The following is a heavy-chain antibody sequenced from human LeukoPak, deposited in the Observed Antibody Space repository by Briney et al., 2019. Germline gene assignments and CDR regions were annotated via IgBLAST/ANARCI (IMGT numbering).Heavy chain of an antibody. Sequence: PGGSLRLSCAASGFTFSSYGMHWVRQAPGKGLEWVAFIRYDGSNKYYADSVKGRFTISRDNSKNTLYLQMNSLRAEDTAVYYCAKWSPSILNQRDAFDIWGQGTMVTVSS. CDR2: IRYDGSNK. D-gene: IGHD3-3*01. CDR3: AKWSPSILNQRDAFDI. V-gene: IGHV3-30*02. CDR1: GFTFSSYG. J-gene: IGHJ3*02.